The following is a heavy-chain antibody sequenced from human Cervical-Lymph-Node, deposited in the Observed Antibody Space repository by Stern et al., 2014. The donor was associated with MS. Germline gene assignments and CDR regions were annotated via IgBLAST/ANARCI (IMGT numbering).Heavy chain of an antibody. CDR3: ARAFSDYHDSTPGY. CDR2: INYRRNP. Sequence: QVQLQESGPGLVKPSETLSLTCSVSYDSISSYYWTWLRQPPGKGLEWIGYINYRRNPNDDPALKSRVTISVDTSKNQFSLKLTSVTAADTAVYYCARAFSDYHDSTPGYWGQGTLVTVSS. CDR1: YDSISSYY. J-gene: IGHJ4*02. D-gene: IGHD3-22*01. V-gene: IGHV4-59*01.